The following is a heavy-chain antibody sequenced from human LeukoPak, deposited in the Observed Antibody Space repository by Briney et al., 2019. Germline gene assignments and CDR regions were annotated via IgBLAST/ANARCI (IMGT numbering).Heavy chain of an antibody. CDR3: ARNEVGIWGAFDI. CDR1: GGSFSGYY. D-gene: IGHD3-16*01. V-gene: IGHV4-34*01. J-gene: IGHJ3*02. CDR2: INHSGST. Sequence: PSETLSLTCAVYGGSFSGYYWSWIRQPPGKGLEWIGEINHSGSTNYNPSLKSRVTISVDTSKNQFSLKLSSVTAADTAVYYCARNEVGIWGAFDIWGQGTMVTVSS.